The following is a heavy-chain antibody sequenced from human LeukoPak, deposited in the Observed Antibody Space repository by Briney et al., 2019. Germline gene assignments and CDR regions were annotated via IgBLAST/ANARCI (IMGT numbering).Heavy chain of an antibody. V-gene: IGHV4-34*01. CDR3: ARGRGVVYRDWFDH. Sequence: SETLSLTCAVYGGSFSDYYWTWIRQPPGKGLEGIGEINHSGRTKYNPSLKSRVTISVDTSKSQFSLDLKSVTAADTAVYYCARGRGVVYRDWFDHWGQGTLVTVSS. CDR1: GGSFSDYY. CDR2: INHSGRT. J-gene: IGHJ5*02. D-gene: IGHD2-8*02.